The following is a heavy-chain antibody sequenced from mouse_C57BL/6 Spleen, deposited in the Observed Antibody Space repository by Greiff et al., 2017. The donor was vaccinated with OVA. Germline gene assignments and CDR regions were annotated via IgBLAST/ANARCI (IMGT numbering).Heavy chain of an antibody. CDR1: GFTFSSYG. Sequence: EVTLVESGGDLVKPGGSLKLSCAASGFTFSSYGMSWVRQTPDKRLEWVATISSGGSYTYYPDSVKGRFTISRDNAKNTLYLQMSSLKSEDTAMYYCARHSSLGYFDVWGTGTTVTVSS. V-gene: IGHV5-6*01. D-gene: IGHD1-1*01. CDR2: ISSGGSYT. CDR3: ARHSSLGYFDV. J-gene: IGHJ1*03.